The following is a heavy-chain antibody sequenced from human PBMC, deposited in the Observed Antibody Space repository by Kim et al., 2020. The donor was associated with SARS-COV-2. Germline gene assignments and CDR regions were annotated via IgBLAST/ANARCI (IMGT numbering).Heavy chain of an antibody. CDR1: GFTFSSYS. D-gene: IGHD3-9*01. J-gene: IGHJ1*01. CDR3: ASDRRYYNILTGYVYEYFQH. Sequence: GGSLRLSCAASGFTFSSYSMNWVRQAPGKGLEWVSYISSSSSTIYYADSVKCRFTISRDNAKNSLYLQMNSLRAEDTVVYYCASDRRYYNILTGYVYEYFQHWGQVTLVTVSS. V-gene: IGHV3-48*01. CDR2: ISSSSSTI.